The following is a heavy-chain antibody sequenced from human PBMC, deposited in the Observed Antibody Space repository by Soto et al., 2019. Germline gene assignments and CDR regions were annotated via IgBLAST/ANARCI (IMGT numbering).Heavy chain of an antibody. CDR2: IYPSDSDT. J-gene: IGHJ4*02. Sequence: GESLKISCKGSGYHFTNYWIGWVRQMPGKGLEWMGFIYPSDSDTRYSPSFQGQVTISADKSISTAYLQWSSLKASDTAMYYCARPTGAISTSDFNYWGQGTLVTVSS. V-gene: IGHV5-51*01. D-gene: IGHD3-10*01. CDR3: ARPTGAISTSDFNY. CDR1: GYHFTNYW.